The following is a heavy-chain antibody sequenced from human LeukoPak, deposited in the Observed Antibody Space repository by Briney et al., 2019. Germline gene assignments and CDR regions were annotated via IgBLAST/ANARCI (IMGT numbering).Heavy chain of an antibody. CDR1: GYTFTSYG. V-gene: IGHV1-18*01. CDR2: ISAYNGNT. CDR3: ARDVDCSGGSCYGRFDY. D-gene: IGHD2-15*01. Sequence: ASVKVSCKASGYTFTSYGISWVRQAPGQGLEWMGWISAYNGNTNYAQKLQGRVTMTTDTSTSTAYMELRSLRSDDTAVYYCARDVDCSGGSCYGRFDYWGQGTLVTASS. J-gene: IGHJ4*02.